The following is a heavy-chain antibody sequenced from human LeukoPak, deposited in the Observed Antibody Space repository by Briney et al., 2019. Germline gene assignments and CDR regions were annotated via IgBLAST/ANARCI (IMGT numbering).Heavy chain of an antibody. J-gene: IGHJ6*02. Sequence: PGGSLRLSCAASGFTVSSNYMSWVRQAPGKGLEWVSVIYSGGSTYYADSVKGRFTISRDNSKNTLYLQMNSLRAEDTAVYYCAKDLASGWTYYYYGMDVWGQGTTVTVSS. CDR3: AKDLASGWTYYYYGMDV. CDR2: IYSGGST. D-gene: IGHD6-19*01. V-gene: IGHV3-53*01. CDR1: GFTVSSNY.